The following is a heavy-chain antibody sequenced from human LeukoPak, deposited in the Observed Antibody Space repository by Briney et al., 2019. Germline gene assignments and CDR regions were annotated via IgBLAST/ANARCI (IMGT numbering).Heavy chain of an antibody. Sequence: ASVKVSCKASGYTFTSYGIRWVRQAPGQGLEGMGWISAYNGNTNYAQKLQGRVTMTNDPSMSTAYMELRSLGADETAGDNSARQSYSSGWNFDYWGQGTLVTVSS. CDR2: ISAYNGNT. CDR3: ARQSYSSGWNFDY. J-gene: IGHJ4*02. D-gene: IGHD6-19*01. CDR1: GYTFTSYG. V-gene: IGHV1-18*01.